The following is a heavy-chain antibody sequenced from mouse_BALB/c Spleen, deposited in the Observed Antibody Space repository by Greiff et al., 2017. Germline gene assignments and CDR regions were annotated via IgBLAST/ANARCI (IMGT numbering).Heavy chain of an antibody. D-gene: IGHD2-4*01. J-gene: IGHJ3*01. CDR2: ISSGGSYT. Sequence: EVQGVESGGDLVKPGGSLKLSCAASGFTFSSYGMSWVRQTPDKRLEWVATISSGGSYTYYPDSVKGRFTISRDNAKNTMYLQMSSLKSEDTAMYYCARRPYDYAWFAYWGQGTLVTVSA. CDR1: GFTFSSYG. V-gene: IGHV5-6*01. CDR3: ARRPYDYAWFAY.